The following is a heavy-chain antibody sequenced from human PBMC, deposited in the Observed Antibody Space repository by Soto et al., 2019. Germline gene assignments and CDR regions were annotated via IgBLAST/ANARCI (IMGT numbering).Heavy chain of an antibody. Sequence: LRLSCAASGFTFSSYGMHWVRQAPGKGLEWVAVISYDGSNKYYADSVKGRFTISRDNSKNTLYLQMNSLRAEDTAVYYCAKETYDFWSGQYYFDYWGQGTLVTVSS. J-gene: IGHJ4*02. D-gene: IGHD3-3*01. CDR3: AKETYDFWSGQYYFDY. CDR1: GFTFSSYG. CDR2: ISYDGSNK. V-gene: IGHV3-30*18.